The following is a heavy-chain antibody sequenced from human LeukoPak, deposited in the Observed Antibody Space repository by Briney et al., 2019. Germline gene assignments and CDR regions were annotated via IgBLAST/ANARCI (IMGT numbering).Heavy chain of an antibody. CDR1: GGSIGTTYY. D-gene: IGHD3-22*01. CDR2: IYYNGNT. Sequence: SETLSLTCPVSGGSIGTTYYWGVIRQPPGKGLEWIAAIYYNGNTYYKPSLKSRVTMSVDTSKNQFSLKLSSVTAADTAVYYCAKEQFGHYGSSVLAGPYFDNWGQGTLVTVSS. V-gene: IGHV4-39*07. J-gene: IGHJ4*02. CDR3: AKEQFGHYGSSVLAGPYFDN.